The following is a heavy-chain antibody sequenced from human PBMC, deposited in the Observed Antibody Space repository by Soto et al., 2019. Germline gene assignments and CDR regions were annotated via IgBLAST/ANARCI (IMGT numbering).Heavy chain of an antibody. J-gene: IGHJ6*02. CDR1: GYTFTSYG. CDR2: ISAYNGNT. Sequence: ASVKVSCKASGYTFTSYGISWVRQAPGQGLEWMGWISAYNGNTNYAQKLQGRVTMTTDTSTSTAYMELRSLRSDDTAVYYCASGLEYYDSSGYRDYYYYGMDVWGQGTTVTVSS. V-gene: IGHV1-18*01. CDR3: ASGLEYYDSSGYRDYYYYGMDV. D-gene: IGHD3-22*01.